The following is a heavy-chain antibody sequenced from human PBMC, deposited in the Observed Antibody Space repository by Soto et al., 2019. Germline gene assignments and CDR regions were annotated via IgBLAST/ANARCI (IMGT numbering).Heavy chain of an antibody. CDR2: INPSGGST. D-gene: IGHD3-10*01. CDR1: GYTFTSYY. CDR3: ASSGPKRITMVRDSTPLKIKPLDY. V-gene: IGHV1-46*03. J-gene: IGHJ4*02. Sequence: GASLKVSCKASGYTFTSYYMHWVRKAPGQGLEWMGIINPSGGSTSYAQKFQGRVTMTRDTSTSTVYMELSSLRSEDTAVYYCASSGPKRITMVRDSTPLKIKPLDYWGQGTLVTVSS.